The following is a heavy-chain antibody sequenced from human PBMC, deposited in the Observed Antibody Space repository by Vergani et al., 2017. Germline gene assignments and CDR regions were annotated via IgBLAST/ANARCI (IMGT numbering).Heavy chain of an antibody. D-gene: IGHD2-2*01. CDR3: AKEDCSSTSCYHQIDY. Sequence: VQLVESGGGLVKPGGSLRLSCAASGFTFSSYGMHWVRQAPGKGLEWVAVISYDGSNKYYADSVKGRFTISRDNSKNTLYLQMNSLRAEDTAVYYCAKEDCSSTSCYHQIDYWGQGTLVTVSS. V-gene: IGHV3-30*18. J-gene: IGHJ4*02. CDR1: GFTFSSYG. CDR2: ISYDGSNK.